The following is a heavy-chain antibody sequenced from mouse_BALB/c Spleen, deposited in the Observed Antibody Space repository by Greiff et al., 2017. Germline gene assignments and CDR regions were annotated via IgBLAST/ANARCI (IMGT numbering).Heavy chain of an antibody. CDR2: ISYDGSN. CDR1: GYSITSGYY. CDR3: ARDYDYGGPWFAY. J-gene: IGHJ3*01. V-gene: IGHV3-6*02. D-gene: IGHD2-4*01. Sequence: EVQLQESGPGLVKPSQSLSLTCSVTGYSITSGYYWNWIRQFPGNKLEWMGYISYDGSNNYNPSLKNRISITRDTSKNQFFLKLNSVTTEDTATYYCARDYDYGGPWFAYWGQGTLVTVSA.